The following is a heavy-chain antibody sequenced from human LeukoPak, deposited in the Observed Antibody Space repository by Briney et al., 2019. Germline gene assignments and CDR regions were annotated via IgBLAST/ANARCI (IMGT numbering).Heavy chain of an antibody. CDR1: GFTFSSYA. D-gene: IGHD6-19*01. V-gene: IGHV3-23*01. Sequence: GGSLRLSCAASGFTFSSYAMSWVRQAPGKGLEWVSAISGSGGSTYYADSVKGRFTISRDNSKNTLYLQMNSLRPEDTAIYYWGKGGGSSSGWFDYWGQGTLVTVSS. CDR2: ISGSGGST. J-gene: IGHJ4*02. CDR3: GKGGGSSSGWFDY.